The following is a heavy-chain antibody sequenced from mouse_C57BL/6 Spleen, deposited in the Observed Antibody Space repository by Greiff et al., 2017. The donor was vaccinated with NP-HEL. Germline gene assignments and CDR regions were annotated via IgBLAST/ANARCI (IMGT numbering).Heavy chain of an antibody. Sequence: EVQLQQSGAELVRPGASVKLSCTASGFNIKDDYMHWVKQRPEQGLEWIGWIDPENGDTEYASKFQGKATITADTSSNTAYLQLSSLTSEDTAVYYCTTNWDGWFAYWGQGTLVTVSA. CDR1: GFNIKDDY. D-gene: IGHD4-1*01. CDR3: TTNWDGWFAY. V-gene: IGHV14-4*01. J-gene: IGHJ3*01. CDR2: IDPENGDT.